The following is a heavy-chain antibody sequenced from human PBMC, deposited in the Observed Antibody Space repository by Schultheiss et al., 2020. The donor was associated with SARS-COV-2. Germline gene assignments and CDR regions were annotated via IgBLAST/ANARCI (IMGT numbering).Heavy chain of an antibody. D-gene: IGHD6-13*01. V-gene: IGHV3-64D*06. Sequence: GVSLRLSCSASGFTFSSYAMHWVRQAPGKGLEYVSAISSNGGSTYYADSVKGRFTISRDNSKNTLYLQMSSLRAEDTAVYYCARGSFGAAAGLDYWGLGTLVTVSS. CDR2: ISSNGGST. CDR1: GFTFSSYA. CDR3: ARGSFGAAAGLDY. J-gene: IGHJ4*02.